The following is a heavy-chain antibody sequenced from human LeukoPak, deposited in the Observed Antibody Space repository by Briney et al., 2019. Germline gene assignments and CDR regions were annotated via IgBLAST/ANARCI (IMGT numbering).Heavy chain of an antibody. V-gene: IGHV4-39*01. D-gene: IGHD6-6*01. CDR3: ARRGGIAARIFDY. CDR2: IYYSGST. J-gene: IGHJ4*02. Sequence: SETLSLTCTVSGGSISSSSYYWGWIRQPPGKGLEWIGSIYYSGSTYYIPPLKSRVTISVDTSKNQFSLKLSSVTAADTAVYYCARRGGIAARIFDYWGQGTLVTVSS. CDR1: GGSISSSSYY.